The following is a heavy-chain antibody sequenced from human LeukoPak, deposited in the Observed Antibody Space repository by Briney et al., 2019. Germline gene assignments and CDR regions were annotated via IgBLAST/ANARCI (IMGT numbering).Heavy chain of an antibody. V-gene: IGHV3-21*01. CDR1: GFTFSSYS. D-gene: IGHD3-3*01. CDR2: ISSSSSYI. J-gene: IGHJ6*03. CDR3: ASLLRFSYMDV. Sequence: GGSLRLSCAASGFTFSSYSMNWVRQAPGKGLEWVSSISSSSSYIYYADSVKGRFTISRDNAKNSLYLQMNSLRAEDTAVYYCASLLRFSYMDVWGKGTTVTVSS.